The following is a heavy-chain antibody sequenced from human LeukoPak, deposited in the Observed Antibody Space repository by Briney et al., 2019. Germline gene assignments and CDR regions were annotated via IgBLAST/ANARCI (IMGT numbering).Heavy chain of an antibody. V-gene: IGHV1-69*05. D-gene: IGHD6-25*01. CDR3: VRRQALRGRQRAFDP. CDR2: IIPMFGTT. Sequence: GASVKVSCKASGGTVSNYAIRWVRQAPGQGLEWLGGIIPMFGTTNYAQKFQGRVTITTDEATTTAYMELISLRSEDTAVYYCVRRQALRGRQRAFDPWGQGTLVTVTS. CDR1: GGTVSNYA. J-gene: IGHJ5*02.